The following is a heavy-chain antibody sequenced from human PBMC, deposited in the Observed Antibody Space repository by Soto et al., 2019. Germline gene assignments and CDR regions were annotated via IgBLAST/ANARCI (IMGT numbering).Heavy chain of an antibody. J-gene: IGHJ6*03. CDR1: GYTFTSYG. D-gene: IGHD4-17*01. Sequence: ASVKVSCKASGYTFTSYGIVWVRQAPGQGLEWMGWISAYNGNTNYAQKLQGRVTMTTDTSTSTAYMELRSLRSDDTAVYYCARDLYGDITSYYSYMDVWGKGTTVTVSS. V-gene: IGHV1-18*01. CDR3: ARDLYGDITSYYSYMDV. CDR2: ISAYNGNT.